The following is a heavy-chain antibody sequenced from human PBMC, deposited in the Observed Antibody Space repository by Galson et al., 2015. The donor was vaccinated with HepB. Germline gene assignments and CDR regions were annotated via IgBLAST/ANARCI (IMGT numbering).Heavy chain of an antibody. CDR1: GYSFVNYW. CDR3: ARGVAASGLSYWLDS. J-gene: IGHJ5*01. V-gene: IGHV5-51*03. CDR2: IWPRDSNT. Sequence: QSGAEVKKPGESLQISCETSGYSFVNYWVVWVRQMPGKGLEWMGIIWPRDSNTVYSPSFQGQVTISADESISTAFLQWRSLKASDTAIYYCARGVAASGLSYWLDSWGQGTLVTVST. D-gene: IGHD2-15*01.